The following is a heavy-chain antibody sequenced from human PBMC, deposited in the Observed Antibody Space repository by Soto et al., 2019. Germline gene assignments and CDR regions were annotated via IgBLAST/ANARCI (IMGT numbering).Heavy chain of an antibody. J-gene: IGHJ6*02. Sequence: SGPTLVNPTQTLTLTCTFSGFSLSTSGLCVCWIRQPPGKALEWLARIDWDDDKYYSTSLKTRLTISKDTSKNQVVLTMTNMDPVDTATYYCARSLASYYDFWSGYYPYGMDVWGQGT. D-gene: IGHD3-3*01. CDR3: ARSLASYYDFWSGYYPYGMDV. CDR2: IDWDDDK. CDR1: GFSLSTSGLC. V-gene: IGHV2-70*11.